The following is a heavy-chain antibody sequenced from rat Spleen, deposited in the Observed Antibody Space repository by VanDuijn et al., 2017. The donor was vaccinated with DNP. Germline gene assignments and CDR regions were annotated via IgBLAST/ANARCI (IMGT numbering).Heavy chain of an antibody. D-gene: IGHD4-1*01. CDR1: GFSFTNYH. CDR2: IGTGGST. J-gene: IGHJ2*01. CDR3: ARDWDGYNIDY. Sequence: QVQLKESGPGLVQPSQTLSLTCTGSGFSFTNYHVDWVRQPSGKGLEWMGIIGTGGSTEYNSALKSRLSITRDTSKNQIFLKMNSLQTEDSATYYCARDWDGYNIDYWGQGLMVTVSS. V-gene: IGHV2-30*01.